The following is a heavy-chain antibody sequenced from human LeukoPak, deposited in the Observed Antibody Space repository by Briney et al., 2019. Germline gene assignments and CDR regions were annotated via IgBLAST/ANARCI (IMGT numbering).Heavy chain of an antibody. V-gene: IGHV3-23*01. Sequence: PGGSLRLSCAASGFTFSTYAMSWVRQAPGKGLEWVSAISGSGDSTYYADSVKGRFTISRDNAKNSLYLQMNSLRDEDTAVYYCARGVQLENLPRAFDIWGQGTMVTVSS. CDR3: ARGVQLENLPRAFDI. CDR2: ISGSGDST. D-gene: IGHD1-1*01. CDR1: GFTFSTYA. J-gene: IGHJ3*02.